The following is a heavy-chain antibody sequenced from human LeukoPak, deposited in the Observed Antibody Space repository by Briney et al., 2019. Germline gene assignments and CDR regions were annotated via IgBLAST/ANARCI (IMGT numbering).Heavy chain of an antibody. V-gene: IGHV4-34*01. Sequence: SETLSLTCAVYGGSFSGYYWSWIRQPPGKGLEWIGEINHSGSTNYNPSIKSRVTISVDTSKNQFSLKLSSVTAADTAVYYCARLRTLGYCSGGSCYPPYYYGMDVWGQGTTVTVSS. D-gene: IGHD2-15*01. J-gene: IGHJ6*02. CDR3: ARLRTLGYCSGGSCYPPYYYGMDV. CDR2: INHSGST. CDR1: GGSFSGYY.